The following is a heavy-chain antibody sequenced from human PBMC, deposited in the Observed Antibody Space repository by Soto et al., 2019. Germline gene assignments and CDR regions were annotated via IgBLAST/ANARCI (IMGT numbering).Heavy chain of an antibody. CDR3: AKRAMGSSWFRDYYGMDV. D-gene: IGHD6-13*01. Sequence: GSSLRLSFAASGFTFSSYALSWVLQAPGTGLEWVSAISGSGGSTYYADSVKGRFTISRYNSKNTLYLQMNSLRAEDTSVYYCAKRAMGSSWFRDYYGMDVWGQGTTVTVSS. J-gene: IGHJ6*02. CDR1: GFTFSSYA. CDR2: ISGSGGST. V-gene: IGHV3-23*01.